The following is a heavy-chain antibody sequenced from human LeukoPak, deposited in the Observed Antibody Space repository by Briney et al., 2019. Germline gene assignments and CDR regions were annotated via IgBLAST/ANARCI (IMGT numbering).Heavy chain of an antibody. D-gene: IGHD1-1*01. CDR2: IYHSGSP. J-gene: IGHJ4*02. Sequence: PSETLSLTCAVSGGSISSNNWWGWVRQPPGKGLEWIGEIYHSGSPNYNPSLKSLVTISVDKSRNHFSLNLSSVTAADTAVYYCARVNINNWHSCDYWGQGTLVTVSS. CDR3: ARVNINNWHSCDY. CDR1: GGSISSNNW. V-gene: IGHV4-4*02.